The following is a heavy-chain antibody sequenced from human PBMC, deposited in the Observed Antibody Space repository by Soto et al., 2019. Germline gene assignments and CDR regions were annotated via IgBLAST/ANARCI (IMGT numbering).Heavy chain of an antibody. V-gene: IGHV3-23*01. CDR1: GFTFSSYA. CDR3: AKDQPYASSGRAYYFDY. CDR2: ISGSGGST. Sequence: EVQLLESGGGLVQPGGSLRLSCAASGFTFSSYAMSWVRQAPGKGLEWVSAISGSGGSTYYADSVKGRFTISRDNSKNTLYLQMNSLRAEDTAVYYCAKDQPYASSGRAYYFDYWGQGTLVTVSS. J-gene: IGHJ4*02. D-gene: IGHD3-22*01.